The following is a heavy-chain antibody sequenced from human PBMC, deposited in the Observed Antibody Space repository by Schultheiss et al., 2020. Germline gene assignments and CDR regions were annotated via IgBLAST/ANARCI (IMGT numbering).Heavy chain of an antibody. V-gene: IGHV3-21*01. CDR3: ARAPLGPKWGTYYYYGMDV. D-gene: IGHD3-16*01. Sequence: GGSMKISCAASGFTFSSYSMNWVRQAPGKGLEWVSSISSSSSYIYYADSVKGRFTISRDNAKNSLYLQMNSLRAEDTAVYYCARAPLGPKWGTYYYYGMDVWGTGTTVTVAS. CDR2: ISSSSSYI. CDR1: GFTFSSYS. J-gene: IGHJ6*04.